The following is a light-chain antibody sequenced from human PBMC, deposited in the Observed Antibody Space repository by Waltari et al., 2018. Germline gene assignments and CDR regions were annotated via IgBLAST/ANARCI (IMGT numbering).Light chain of an antibody. CDR2: INSDGSH. CDR3: QTGGHGTWV. J-gene: IGLJ3*02. Sequence: QLVLTQSPSASASLGASVKLTCTLSSGHSSNVVAWLQQRPEKGPRYVMKINSDGSHSKGDGIPDRFSGSSSGAERYLTISSLQSEDEADYFCQTGGHGTWVFGGGTKLTVL. V-gene: IGLV4-69*02. CDR1: SGHSSNV.